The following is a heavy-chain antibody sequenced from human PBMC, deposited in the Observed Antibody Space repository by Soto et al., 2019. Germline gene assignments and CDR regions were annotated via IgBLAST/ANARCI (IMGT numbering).Heavy chain of an antibody. CDR1: GGSISSGGYS. V-gene: IGHV4-30-2*01. D-gene: IGHD5-12*01. CDR2: IYHSGST. CDR3: ARDGYSGYDGDYCGMDV. J-gene: IGHJ6*02. Sequence: QLQLQESGSGLVKPSQTLSLTCAVSGGSISSGGYSWSWIRQPPGKGLEWIGYIYHSGSTYYNPSLKSRVTISVDRSKNQFSLKLSSVTAADTAVYYCARDGYSGYDGDYCGMDVWGQGTTVTVSS.